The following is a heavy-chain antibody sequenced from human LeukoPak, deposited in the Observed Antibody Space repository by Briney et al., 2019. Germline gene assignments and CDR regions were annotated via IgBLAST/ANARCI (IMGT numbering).Heavy chain of an antibody. D-gene: IGHD5-24*01. CDR2: ISSSGSTI. Sequence: GGSLRLSCAASGFTFSDYYMTWIRQAPGKGLEWVSYISSSGSTIYYADSVKGRFTISRDNAKNSLYLQMNRLRAEDTAVYYCARDPQNRDGYNFDYWGQGTLVTVSS. J-gene: IGHJ4*02. CDR1: GFTFSDYY. CDR3: ARDPQNRDGYNFDY. V-gene: IGHV3-11*01.